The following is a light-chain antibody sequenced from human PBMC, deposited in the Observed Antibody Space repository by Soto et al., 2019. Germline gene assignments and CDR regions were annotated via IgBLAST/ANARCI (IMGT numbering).Light chain of an antibody. CDR2: EVS. V-gene: IGLV2-8*01. Sequence: QSVLTQPPSASGSPGQSVTISCTGTSSDVGASNYVAWYQQYPGKAPKLMIYEVSKRPSGVPDRFSGSKSGKTASLTVSGLQPDDEADYYCTSYAGSNIWVFGGGTKLTVI. CDR3: TSYAGSNIWV. J-gene: IGLJ3*02. CDR1: SSDVGASNY.